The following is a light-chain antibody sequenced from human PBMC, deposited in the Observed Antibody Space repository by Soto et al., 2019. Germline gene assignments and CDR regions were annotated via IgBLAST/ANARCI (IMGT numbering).Light chain of an antibody. CDR1: HDIRSD. CDR3: QQYINWT. Sequence: EIVMTQSPVTLSVSPGERATLSCRASHDIRSDLAWYRQKPGQAPRLLMYGASIRATGIPARFSGSGSGTDFTLTISSLQSEDLAVYYCQQYINWTFGQGTKLEIK. V-gene: IGKV3-15*01. J-gene: IGKJ1*01. CDR2: GAS.